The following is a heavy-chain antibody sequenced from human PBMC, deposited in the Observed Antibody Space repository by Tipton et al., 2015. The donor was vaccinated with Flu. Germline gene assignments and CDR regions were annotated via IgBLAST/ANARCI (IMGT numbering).Heavy chain of an antibody. V-gene: IGHV4-59*11. J-gene: IGHJ5*02. Sequence: TLSLTCSVSGGSISGHYWNWIRQPPGKGLEWIGYVFYTGSTDYNPSLKSRVTISVDTSKNQFSLELISVTAADTAVYYCARIQGGYYGSESYDTWGQGMLVTVSS. D-gene: IGHD3-10*01. CDR3: ARIQGGYYGSESYDT. CDR1: GGSISGHY. CDR2: VFYTGST.